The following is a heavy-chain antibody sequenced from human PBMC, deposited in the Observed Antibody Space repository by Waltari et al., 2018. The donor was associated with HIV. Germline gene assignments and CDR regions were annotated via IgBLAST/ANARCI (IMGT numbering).Heavy chain of an antibody. Sequence: QVQLVQSGTEVKKPGASVKVSCKASGYTLTGYDMNWVRQATGQGLEWMGWHNPESVNTDYAHNIQGRVTMTRNTSIRTAYMELTSLRSEDTAVYYCARGPPNDLWPPQTRHMDVWGQGTTVTVSS. CDR3: ARGPPNDLWPPQTRHMDV. CDR1: GYTLTGYD. J-gene: IGHJ6*02. V-gene: IGHV1-8*01. CDR2: HNPESVNT. D-gene: IGHD3-3*01.